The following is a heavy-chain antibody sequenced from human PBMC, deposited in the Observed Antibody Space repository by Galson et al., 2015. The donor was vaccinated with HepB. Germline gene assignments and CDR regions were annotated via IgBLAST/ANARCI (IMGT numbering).Heavy chain of an antibody. D-gene: IGHD3-22*01. CDR1: GYSFTSYW. V-gene: IGHV5-51*01. J-gene: IGHJ3*02. CDR3: ARPKYYYDSSGYYPEAFDI. CDR2: IYPGDSDT. Sequence: QSGAEVKKPGESLKISCKGSGYSFTSYWIGWVRQMPGKGLEWMGIIYPGDSDTRYSPSFQGQVTISADKSISTAYLQWSSPKASDTAMYYCARPKYYYDSSGYYPEAFDIWGQGTMVTVSS.